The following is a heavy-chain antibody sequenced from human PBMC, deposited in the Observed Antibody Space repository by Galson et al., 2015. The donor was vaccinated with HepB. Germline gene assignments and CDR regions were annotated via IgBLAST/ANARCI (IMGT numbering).Heavy chain of an antibody. CDR3: ARNPCRSGSCYPRNNYYGLDF. D-gene: IGHD2-15*01. Sequence: LSLTCAVYGGSISGYSWSWIRQPPGMGLQWIGEINHSGRAIYDPSLNSRVTISIDTSKTQFSLRLSSVTAADSAVYYCARNPCRSGSCYPRNNYYGLDFWGQGTTVTVSS. J-gene: IGHJ6*02. V-gene: IGHV4-34*01. CDR1: GGSISGYS. CDR2: INHSGRA.